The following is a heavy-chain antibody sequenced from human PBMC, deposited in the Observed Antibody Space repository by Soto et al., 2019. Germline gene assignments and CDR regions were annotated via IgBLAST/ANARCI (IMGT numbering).Heavy chain of an antibody. D-gene: IGHD6-13*01. Sequence: GGSLRLSCAASGFTFSSYDMHWVRQATGKGLEWVSAIGTAGDTYYPGSVKGRFTISRENAKNSLYLQMNSLRAGDTAVYYCARAYSSSWYFPPAPTYYYYYMDFRGKGTTVTVSS. CDR1: GFTFSSYD. V-gene: IGHV3-13*01. CDR2: IGTAGDT. CDR3: ARAYSSSWYFPPAPTYYYYYMDF. J-gene: IGHJ6*03.